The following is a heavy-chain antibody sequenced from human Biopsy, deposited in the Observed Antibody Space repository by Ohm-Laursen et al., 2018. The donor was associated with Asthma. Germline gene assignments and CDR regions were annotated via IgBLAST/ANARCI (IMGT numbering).Heavy chain of an antibody. D-gene: IGHD6-13*01. CDR1: SGSGGYMRSGNYY. V-gene: IGHV4-39*01. Sequence: SETLSLTCSLSSGSGGYMRSGNYYWGWIRQPPGKGLEWIGSIYYSGTTYYNPSLESRVTVSAATSKIQFSLKLTSVTAADTAVYYCVRGSSSWHHGPFHYYYGLDVWGQGTTATVSS. CDR3: VRGSSSWHHGPFHYYYGLDV. J-gene: IGHJ6*02. CDR2: IYYSGTT.